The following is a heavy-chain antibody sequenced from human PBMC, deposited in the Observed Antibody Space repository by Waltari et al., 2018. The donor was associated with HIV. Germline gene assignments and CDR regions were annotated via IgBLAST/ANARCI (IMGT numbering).Heavy chain of an antibody. J-gene: IGHJ4*02. CDR2: INDGGRT. CDR1: GPSFSNNH. D-gene: IGHD3-16*01. V-gene: IGHV4-34*02. CDR3: ATYIILATGTHFDS. Sequence: QVQLQQWGAGLLKPSETLSLTCAVYGPSFSNNHWTWIRQTPGKGLGWIGEINDGGRTNYNPSLGRRFTMSVDRSKNQFSLKLKSVTAADTAVYYCATYIILATGTHFDSWGQGTQVIVST.